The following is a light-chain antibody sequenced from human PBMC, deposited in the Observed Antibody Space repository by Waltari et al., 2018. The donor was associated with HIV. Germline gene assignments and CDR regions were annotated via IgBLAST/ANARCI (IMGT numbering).Light chain of an antibody. CDR3: SSYTSSSPYA. V-gene: IGLV2-14*03. J-gene: IGLJ1*01. Sequence: QSALTQPASVSGSPGQSITISCTGTSSDVGGYNYVSWYQQHPGKAPKLMIYDVSNRPSGVSNRFSGSKSGNTASLTISGLQAEDEADYYCSSYTSSSPYAFGNGTKVTVL. CDR1: SSDVGGYNY. CDR2: DVS.